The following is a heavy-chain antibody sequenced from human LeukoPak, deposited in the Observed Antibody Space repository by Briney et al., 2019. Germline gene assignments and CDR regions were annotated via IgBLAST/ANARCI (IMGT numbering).Heavy chain of an antibody. CDR3: AREGSGGYYPFDY. CDR1: GFTVSSNY. D-gene: IGHD3-22*01. Sequence: GGSLRLSCAASGFTVSSNYMSWVRQAPGKGLEWVSVIYSGGSTDYADSVKGRFTISRDNSKNTLYLQMNSLRAEDTAVYYCAREGSGGYYPFDYWGQGTLVTVSS. CDR2: IYSGGST. J-gene: IGHJ4*02. V-gene: IGHV3-66*01.